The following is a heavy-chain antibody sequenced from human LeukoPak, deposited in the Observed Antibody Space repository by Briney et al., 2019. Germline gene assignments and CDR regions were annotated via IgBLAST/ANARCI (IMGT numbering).Heavy chain of an antibody. CDR3: ARDAPWGAGYFDY. V-gene: IGHV1-18*04. D-gene: IGHD1-26*01. CDR2: ISAYNGNT. Sequence: ASVKVSCNTSVYSFTDYYMHWVRQAPGQGLEWMGWISAYNGNTNYSQKLQGRVTMTTDTSTSTAYMELRSLRSDDTAVYYCARDAPWGAGYFDYWGQGTLVTVSS. J-gene: IGHJ4*02. CDR1: VYSFTDYY.